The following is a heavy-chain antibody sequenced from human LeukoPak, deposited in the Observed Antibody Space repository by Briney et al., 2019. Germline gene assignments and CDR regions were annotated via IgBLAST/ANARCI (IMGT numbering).Heavy chain of an antibody. CDR3: TRDREGVYPY. J-gene: IGHJ4*02. Sequence: GGSLRLSCAASGFTFSNAWMSWVRQAPGKGLEWVGFIRSKAYGGTTEYAASVKGRFTISRDDSKSIAYLQMNSLKTEDTAVYYCTRDREGVYPYWGQGTLVTVSS. CDR2: IRSKAYGGTT. V-gene: IGHV3-49*04. CDR1: GFTFSNAW. D-gene: IGHD5/OR15-5a*01.